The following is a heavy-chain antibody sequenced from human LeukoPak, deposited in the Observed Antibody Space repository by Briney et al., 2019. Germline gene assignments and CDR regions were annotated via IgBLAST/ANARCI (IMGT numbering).Heavy chain of an antibody. CDR1: GYTFTSYY. CDR2: INPSGGST. CDR3: ARGSIAARSYYYYMDV. V-gene: IGHV1-46*01. J-gene: IGHJ6*03. Sequence: GASVKVSCKASGYTFTSYYMHWVRQAPGQGLEWMGIINPSGGSTSYAQKFQGRVTMTRDTSTSTVYMELSSLRSEDTAVYYCARGSIAARSYYYYMDVWGKGTTVTVSS. D-gene: IGHD6-6*01.